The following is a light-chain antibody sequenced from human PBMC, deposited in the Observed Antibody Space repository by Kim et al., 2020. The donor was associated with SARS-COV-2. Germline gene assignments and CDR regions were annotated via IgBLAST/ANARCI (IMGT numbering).Light chain of an antibody. V-gene: IGLV2-11*01. J-gene: IGLJ2*01. CDR1: SSDVGNYYY. Sequence: QSALTQPPSVSGSPGQSVTISCTGTSSDVGNYYYVYWFQQHPGKAPKLMLYDVSRRPSGVPDRFSGSKSGNTASLTISGLQAEDEADYYCCSYAGSRALIFGAGTQVTVL. CDR2: DVS. CDR3: CSYAGSRALI.